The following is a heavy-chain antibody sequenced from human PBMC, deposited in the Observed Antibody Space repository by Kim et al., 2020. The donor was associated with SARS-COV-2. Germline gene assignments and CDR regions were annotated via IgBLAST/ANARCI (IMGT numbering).Heavy chain of an antibody. CDR2: IYYSGST. CDR3: ARAFIDSITMVQRGWFDP. V-gene: IGHV4-31*03. D-gene: IGHD3-10*01. Sequence: SETLSLTCTVSGGSISSGGYYWSWIRQHPGKGLEWIGYIYYSGSTYYNPSLKSRVTISVDTSKNQFSLKLSSVTAADTAVYYCARAFIDSITMVQRGWFDPWGKGTLVTVSS. CDR1: GGSISSGGYY. J-gene: IGHJ5*02.